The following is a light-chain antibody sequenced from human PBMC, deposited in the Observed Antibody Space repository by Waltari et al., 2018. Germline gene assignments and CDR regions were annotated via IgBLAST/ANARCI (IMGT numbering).Light chain of an antibody. CDR3: QQYYSTPGFT. CDR2: WAS. J-gene: IGKJ3*01. CDR1: QSVLYSSNNKHY. Sequence: DIVMTQSPDSLAVSLGERATINCKSSQSVLYSSNNKHYVAWYQQKPGQPPKLLIYWASTRESGVPDRFSGSAYGTEFTLTISSLQAEDVAVYYCQQYYSTPGFTFGPGTKVDIK. V-gene: IGKV4-1*01.